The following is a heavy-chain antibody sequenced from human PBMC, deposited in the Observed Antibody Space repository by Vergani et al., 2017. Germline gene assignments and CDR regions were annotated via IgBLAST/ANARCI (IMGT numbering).Heavy chain of an antibody. V-gene: IGHV4-30-4*08. CDR1: GGAISNPDYY. D-gene: IGHD3-22*01. CDR3: ARDRQDSSGYYYYDAFDI. J-gene: IGHJ3*02. Sequence: QEQLQESGPGLVRPSQTLSLTCTLSGGAISNPDYYWSWVRQTPGKGLEWIGNISYSGSFSYNPTVRSRLAISVDTSNNQFSLKLNSVTAADTAVYYCARDRQDSSGYYYYDAFDIWGQGTMVTVSS. CDR2: ISYSGSF.